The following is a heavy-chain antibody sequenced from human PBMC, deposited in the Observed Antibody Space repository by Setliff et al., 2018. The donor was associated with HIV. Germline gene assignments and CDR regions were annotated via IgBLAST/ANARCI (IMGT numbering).Heavy chain of an antibody. CDR3: AILRGYSYGYFFDY. Sequence: NPSETLSLTCTVSSGSVSRSDYYWGWIRQTPGKGLEWIGSIYWSGLTFYNPSLKSRVIISIDTSKNQFSLKLSSVTAADTAVYYCAILRGYSYGYFFDYWGQGMLVTVSS. CDR2: IYWSGLT. J-gene: IGHJ4*02. CDR1: SGSVSRSDYY. D-gene: IGHD5-18*01. V-gene: IGHV4-39*07.